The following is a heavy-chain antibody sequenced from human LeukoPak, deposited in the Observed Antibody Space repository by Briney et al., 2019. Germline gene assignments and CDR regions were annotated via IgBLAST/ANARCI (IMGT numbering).Heavy chain of an antibody. V-gene: IGHV1-69*06. CDR1: GGTFSSYA. Sequence: GASVKVSCTASGGTFSSYAISWVRQAPGQGLEWMGGIIPIFGTANYAQKFQGRVTITADKSTSTAYMELSSLRSEDTAVYYCAVSGFLETYYMDVWGNGTTVTVSS. CDR2: IIPIFGTA. D-gene: IGHD3-3*01. CDR3: AVSGFLETYYMDV. J-gene: IGHJ6*03.